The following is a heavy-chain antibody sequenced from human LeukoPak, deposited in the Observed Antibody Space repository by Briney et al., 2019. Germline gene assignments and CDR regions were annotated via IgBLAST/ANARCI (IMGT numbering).Heavy chain of an antibody. CDR2: IRGSSIST. CDR1: GFAFSTYA. CDR3: AKDLYGDYGGIDY. J-gene: IGHJ4*02. D-gene: IGHD4-17*01. Sequence: GGSLRLSCAASGFAFSTYAMSWVRQAPGRGLEWVSIIRGSSISTYYADSVKGRFTISRDNSKNTVYLQMNSLRAEDTAIYYCAKDLYGDYGGIDYWGQGTLVTVSS. V-gene: IGHV3-23*01.